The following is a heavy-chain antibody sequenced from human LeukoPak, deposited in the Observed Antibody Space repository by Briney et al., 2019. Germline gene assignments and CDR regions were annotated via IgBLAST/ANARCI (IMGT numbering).Heavy chain of an antibody. J-gene: IGHJ3*02. CDR2: ISGSSSYK. CDR3: ARVPSAEAARPQSDAFDI. Sequence: GGSLRLSCAASGFTFSRYSMNWVRQAPGKGLEWVSSISGSSSYKYYADSVKGRFTISRDNSKNTLYLQMNSLRAEDTAVYYCARVPSAEAARPQSDAFDIWGQGTMVTVSS. CDR1: GFTFSRYS. V-gene: IGHV3-21*01. D-gene: IGHD6-6*01.